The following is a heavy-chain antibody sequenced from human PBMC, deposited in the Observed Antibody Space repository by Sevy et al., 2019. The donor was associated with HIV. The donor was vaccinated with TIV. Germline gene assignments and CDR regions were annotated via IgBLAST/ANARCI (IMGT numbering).Heavy chain of an antibody. J-gene: IGHJ4*02. CDR3: ATLAGIAAAGRVFDY. D-gene: IGHD6-13*01. CDR2: TRNKADGYTT. V-gene: IGHV3-72*01. Sequence: GGSLRLSCVASGFTFSDHYMEWVRHAPGKGLEWVGRTRNKADGYTTEYAASVKGRFTISRDESKNSLYVQMNSLKAEDTAVYYCATLAGIAAAGRVFDYWGQGTLVTVSS. CDR1: GFTFSDHY.